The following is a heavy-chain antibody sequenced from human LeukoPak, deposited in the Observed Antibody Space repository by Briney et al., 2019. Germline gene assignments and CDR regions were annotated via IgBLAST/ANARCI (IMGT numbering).Heavy chain of an antibody. CDR1: GFTFSSYA. D-gene: IGHD5-24*01. CDR3: ARGWWLQLSLGLDY. J-gene: IGHJ4*02. CDR2: ISYDGSNN. Sequence: GGSLRLSCAASGFTFSSYAMHWVRQAPGKGLEWVAVISYDGSNNYYADSVKGRFTISRDNSKNTLYLQMNSLRAEDTAVYYCARGWWLQLSLGLDYWGQGTLVTVSS. V-gene: IGHV3-30-3*01.